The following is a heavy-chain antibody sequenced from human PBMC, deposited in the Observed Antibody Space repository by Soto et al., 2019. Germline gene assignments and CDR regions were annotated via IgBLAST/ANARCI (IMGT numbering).Heavy chain of an antibody. Sequence: SETLSLTCTVSGGSISSSSYYWGWIRQPPGKGLEWIGSIYYSGSTYYNPSLKSRVTISVDTSKNQFSLKLSSVTAADTAVYYCARHGLQDRFAPHKQNWFDPWGQGTLVTVS. J-gene: IGHJ5*02. CDR1: GGSISSSSYY. D-gene: IGHD4-4*01. CDR3: ARHGLQDRFAPHKQNWFDP. CDR2: IYYSGST. V-gene: IGHV4-39*01.